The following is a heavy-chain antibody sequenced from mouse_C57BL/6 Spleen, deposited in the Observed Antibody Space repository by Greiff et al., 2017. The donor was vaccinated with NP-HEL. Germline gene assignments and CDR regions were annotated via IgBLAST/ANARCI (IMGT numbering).Heavy chain of an antibody. CDR3: ARHYYGSSVDYYAMDY. V-gene: IGHV1-7*01. CDR1: GYTFTSYW. Sequence: QVQLKQSGAELAKPGASVKLSCKASGYTFTSYWMHWVKQRPGQGLEWIGYINPSSGYTKYNQKFKDKATLTADKSSSTAYMQLSSLTYEDSAVYYCARHYYGSSVDYYAMDYWGQGTSVTVSS. D-gene: IGHD1-1*01. J-gene: IGHJ4*01. CDR2: INPSSGYT.